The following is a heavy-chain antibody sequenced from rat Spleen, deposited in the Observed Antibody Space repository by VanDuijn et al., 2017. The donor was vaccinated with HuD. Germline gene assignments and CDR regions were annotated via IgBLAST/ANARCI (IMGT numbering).Heavy chain of an antibody. V-gene: IGHV5-29*01. D-gene: IGHD1-2*01. CDR1: GFTSSDYD. CDR3: TSHASYSTYSPFVY. Sequence: EVQLVESDGGLVQPGRSLKLSCVVSGFTSSDYDMTWVRQAPTKGLEWVATISYDGRNTHYRDSVKGRFTISRENAKRTLFLQMDSLRSEDTATYYCTSHASYSTYSPFVYWGQGTLVTVSS. J-gene: IGHJ3*01. CDR2: ISYDGRNT.